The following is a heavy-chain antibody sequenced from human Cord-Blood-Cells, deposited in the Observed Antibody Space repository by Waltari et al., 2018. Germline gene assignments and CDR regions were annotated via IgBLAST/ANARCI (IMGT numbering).Heavy chain of an antibody. CDR2: IYTSGRT. CDR1: GGSISSYY. CDR3: ARDPTWSDAFDI. Sequence: QVQLQESGPGLVKPSETLSLTCTVSGGSISSYYWSWIRQPAGKGLEWIGRIYTSGRTNYNPSLKSRGTMSVDTSKNQFSLKLSSVTAADTSVYYCARDPTWSDAFDIWGQGTMVTVSS. V-gene: IGHV4-4*07. D-gene: IGHD2-8*02. J-gene: IGHJ3*02.